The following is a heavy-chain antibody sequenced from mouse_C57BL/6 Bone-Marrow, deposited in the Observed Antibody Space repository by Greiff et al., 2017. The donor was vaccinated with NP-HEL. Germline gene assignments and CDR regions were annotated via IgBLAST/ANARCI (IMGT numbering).Heavy chain of an antibody. J-gene: IGHJ4*01. CDR1: GYTFTDYY. CDR2: IYPGSGNT. D-gene: IGHD1-1*01. V-gene: IGHV1-76*01. CDR3: ARERYGSSYPFYYAMDY. Sequence: VQLQQSGAELVRPGASVKLSCKASGYTFTDYYINWVKQRPGQGLEWIARIYPGSGNTYYNEKFKGKATLTAEKSSSTAYMQLSSLTSEDSAVYFCARERYGSSYPFYYAMDYWGQGTSVTVSS.